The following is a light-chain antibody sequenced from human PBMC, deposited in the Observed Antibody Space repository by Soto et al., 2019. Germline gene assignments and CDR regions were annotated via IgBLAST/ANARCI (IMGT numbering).Light chain of an antibody. CDR1: QNVGNN. Sequence: EIVMTQSPATLSVSPGERATLSCRASQNVGNNLVWYQQKPGQAPRLLIYGASTRAAGIPDRFSGSGSGKEFTLTISGLQSDDFAVYYCQQFNNWPPWKFGQGTKVDIK. V-gene: IGKV3-15*01. J-gene: IGKJ1*01. CDR2: GAS. CDR3: QQFNNWPPWK.